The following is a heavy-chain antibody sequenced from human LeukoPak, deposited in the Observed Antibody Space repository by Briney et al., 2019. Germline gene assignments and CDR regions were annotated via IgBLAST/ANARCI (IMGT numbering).Heavy chain of an antibody. CDR1: GFTFGDYA. CDR3: QGVTESRGFDYYYYYMDV. Sequence: PGGSLRLSCTASGFTFGDYAMSWFRQAPGKGLEWVGFIRSKAYGGTTEYAASVKGRFTISRDDSKSIAYLQMNSLKTEDTAVYYCQGVTESRGFDYYYYYMDVWGKGTTVTVSS. D-gene: IGHD2-21*02. CDR2: IRSKAYGGTT. V-gene: IGHV3-49*03. J-gene: IGHJ6*03.